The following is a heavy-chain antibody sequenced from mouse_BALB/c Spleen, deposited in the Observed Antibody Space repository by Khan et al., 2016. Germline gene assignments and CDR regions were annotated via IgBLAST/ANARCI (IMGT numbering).Heavy chain of an antibody. V-gene: IGHV1-5*01. D-gene: IGHD1-1*02. CDR2: IYPGTSDT. J-gene: IGHJ4*01. CDR3: TPYGSYPIDY. Sequence: VQLQQSGPVMARPGASVKMSCKASGYTFSSSWMYWVKQRPGPGLEWIGAIYPGTSDTTYNHKFKGKANLTAVTSNSTVYLELSRLTNEDSAIYYCTPYGSYPIDYWAQGTSVTVSS. CDR1: GYTFSSSW.